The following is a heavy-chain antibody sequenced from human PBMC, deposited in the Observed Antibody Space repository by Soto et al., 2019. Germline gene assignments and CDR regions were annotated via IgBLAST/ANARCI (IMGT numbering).Heavy chain of an antibody. CDR3: ARVHNDYYDSSGTFQH. D-gene: IGHD3-22*01. Sequence: SETLSLTCTVSGGSISSGGYYWSWIRQHPGKGLEWIEYIYYSGSTYYNPSLKSRVTISVDTSKNQFSLKLSSVTAADTAVYYCARVHNDYYDSSGTFQHWGQGTLVTVSS. CDR2: IYYSGST. J-gene: IGHJ1*01. CDR1: GGSISSGGYY. V-gene: IGHV4-31*03.